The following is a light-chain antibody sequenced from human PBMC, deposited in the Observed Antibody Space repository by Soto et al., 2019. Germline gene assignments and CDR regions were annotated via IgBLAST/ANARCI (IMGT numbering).Light chain of an antibody. CDR2: DAS. CDR3: QQRSNWPIT. CDR1: QSVSSN. Sequence: EIVMTQSPATLSVSPEDRATLSCRASQSVSSNLAWHQQKPGQAPRILMYDASTRATGIPARFSGSGSGTDFTLTISSLEPEDFAVYYCQQRSNWPITFGQGTRLEIK. V-gene: IGKV3-11*01. J-gene: IGKJ5*01.